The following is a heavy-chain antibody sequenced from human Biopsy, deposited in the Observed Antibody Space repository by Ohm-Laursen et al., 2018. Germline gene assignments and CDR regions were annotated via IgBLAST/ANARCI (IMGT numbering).Heavy chain of an antibody. CDR2: ISNDGDIK. CDR3: AKGRFPYTSGYSSVFEY. CDR1: GFTFSSYG. J-gene: IGHJ4*02. Sequence: SLRLSCSASGFTFSSYGMHWVRQAPGKGLEWVSLISNDGDIKYSADSMEGRFTISRDNSRNTPFLQMNSLKAEDTAVYYCAKGRFPYTSGYSSVFEYWGQGTLVTVSS. V-gene: IGHV3-30*18. D-gene: IGHD3-22*01.